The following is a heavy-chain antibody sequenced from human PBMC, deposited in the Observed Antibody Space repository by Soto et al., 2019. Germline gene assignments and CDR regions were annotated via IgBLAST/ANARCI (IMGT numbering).Heavy chain of an antibody. CDR2: ISPADSDA. V-gene: IGHV5-51*01. CDR3: AGGGVRGVITRTRDYYGMDV. CDR1: GYTFPNYL. D-gene: IGHD3-10*01. Sequence: PEDSLKISCQGSGYTFPNYLIGWVRQRPGKGLEWMGAISPADSDARYSPSFQGQVTISADKSISTAYLQWSSLKASDTAMYYCAGGGVRGVITRTRDYYGMDVWGQGTTVTVSS. J-gene: IGHJ6*02.